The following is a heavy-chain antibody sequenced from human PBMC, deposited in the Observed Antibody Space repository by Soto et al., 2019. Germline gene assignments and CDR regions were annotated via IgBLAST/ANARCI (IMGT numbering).Heavy chain of an antibody. Sequence: GASVKVSCKASGYTFTSYDINWVRQATGQGLEWMGWMNPNSGNTGYARKFQGRVTMTRNTSISTAYMELSSLRSEDTAVYYCARGGVGIFGVVILYYYYYYYMDVWGKGTTVTVSS. CDR2: MNPNSGNT. CDR1: GYTFTSYD. D-gene: IGHD3-3*02. J-gene: IGHJ6*03. V-gene: IGHV1-8*01. CDR3: ARGGVGIFGVVILYYYYYYYMDV.